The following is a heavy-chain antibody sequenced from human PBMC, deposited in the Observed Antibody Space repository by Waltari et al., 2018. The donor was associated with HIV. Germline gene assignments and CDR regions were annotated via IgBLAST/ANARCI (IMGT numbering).Heavy chain of an antibody. CDR3: ARSEMGATDY. CDR1: GFTFSSYW. CDR2: INSDGTST. V-gene: IGHV3-74*01. Sequence: SGFTFSSYWMHWVRQGPGKGLVWVSRINSDGTSTTYADSVRGRFTISRDNAKNTLYLQMNSLRAEDTAVYYCARSEMGATDYWGQGTLVTVSS. J-gene: IGHJ4*02. D-gene: IGHD1-26*01.